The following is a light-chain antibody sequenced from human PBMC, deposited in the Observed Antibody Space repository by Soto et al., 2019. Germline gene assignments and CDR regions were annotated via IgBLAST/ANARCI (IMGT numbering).Light chain of an antibody. J-gene: IGLJ1*01. Sequence: QSVLTQPPSVSGDPGQRVTISCTGSSSSIGADYHVHWYQLLPGTAPKLLIYGNNNRPSGVPDRFSGSKSGTSASLAITGLQAEDEADYYCQSYDSSLSGFVFGTGTKVTVL. CDR2: GNN. V-gene: IGLV1-40*01. CDR3: QSYDSSLSGFV. CDR1: SSSIGADYH.